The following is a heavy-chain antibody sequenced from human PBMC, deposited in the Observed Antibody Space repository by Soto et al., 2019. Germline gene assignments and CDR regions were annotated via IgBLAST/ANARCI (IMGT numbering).Heavy chain of an antibody. J-gene: IGHJ6*02. CDR1: GFTFSSYS. D-gene: IGHD2-8*01. CDR2: ISSSSSYI. CDR3: GRVFLPVRYWTNGVSYSPSYGMDV. V-gene: IGHV3-21*01. Sequence: GGSLRLSCAASGFTFSSYSMNWVRQAPGKGLEWVSSISSSSSYIYYADPMKVRFTCSRDNAKTTLDLQMHSLRAEDTAEDYCGRVFLPVRYWTNGVSYSPSYGMDVWGQGTTVTVSS.